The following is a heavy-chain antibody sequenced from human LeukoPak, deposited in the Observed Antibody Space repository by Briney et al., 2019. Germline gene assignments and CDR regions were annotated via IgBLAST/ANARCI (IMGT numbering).Heavy chain of an antibody. J-gene: IGHJ4*02. Sequence: SAKVSCKASGGTFSSYAISWVRQAPGQGLEWMGGIIPIFGTANYAQKFQGRVTITADKSTSTAYMELSSLRSEDTAVYYCARSIAAAGRFPDYWGQGTLVTVSS. CDR2: IIPIFGTA. CDR3: ARSIAAAGRFPDY. D-gene: IGHD6-13*01. CDR1: GGTFSSYA. V-gene: IGHV1-69*06.